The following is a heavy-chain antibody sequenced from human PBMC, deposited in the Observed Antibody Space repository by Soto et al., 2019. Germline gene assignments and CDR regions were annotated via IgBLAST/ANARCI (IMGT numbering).Heavy chain of an antibody. D-gene: IGHD3-3*01. V-gene: IGHV4-30-4*01. CDR2: IYYSGST. J-gene: IGHJ4*02. CDR1: GGSISSGDYY. Sequence: SETLSLTCTVSGGSISSGDYYWSWIRQPPGKGLEWIGYIYYSGSTYYNPSLKSRVTISVDTSKNQFSLKLSSVTAADTAVYYCARALYDFWSGYLSPHYFDYWGQGTLVTVSS. CDR3: ARALYDFWSGYLSPHYFDY.